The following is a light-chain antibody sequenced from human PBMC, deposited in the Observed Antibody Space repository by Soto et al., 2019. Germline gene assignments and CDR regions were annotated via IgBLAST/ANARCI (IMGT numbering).Light chain of an antibody. CDR3: QQSNSYPLT. V-gene: IGKV1-9*01. Sequence: IQLTQSPSSLSASGGDRVTITCRASQGIGSNLAWYLQKPGEAPKLLVYGASTLQGGVPSRFSGSGSGTLFTLTITSLQPEDFATYLCQQSNSYPLTFGGGTKVEIK. J-gene: IGKJ4*01. CDR1: QGIGSN. CDR2: GAS.